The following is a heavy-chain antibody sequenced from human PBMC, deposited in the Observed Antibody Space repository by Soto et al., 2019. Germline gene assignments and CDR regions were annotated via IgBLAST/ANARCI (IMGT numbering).Heavy chain of an antibody. CDR2: IHSSGNT. V-gene: IGHV4-4*02. CDR3: ARTGPYSSGNN. J-gene: IGHJ4*02. D-gene: IGHD3-22*01. CDR1: GTSVFGANW. Sequence: QVQLQESGPGLVNPLETLSLTCTVSGTSVFGANWWGWVRQPPGKGLEWIGEIHSSGNTDYSPSLKSRVTISVDMSKHEFSLKRTSVTAADTAVYYCARTGPYSSGNNWGQGNLVTVSS.